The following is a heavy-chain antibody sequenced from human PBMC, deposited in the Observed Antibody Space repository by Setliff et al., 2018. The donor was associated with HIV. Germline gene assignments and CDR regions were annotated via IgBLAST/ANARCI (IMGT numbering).Heavy chain of an antibody. CDR2: VTWNGVTA. D-gene: IGHD3-10*01. CDR1: GFIFNDHV. Sequence: PGGSLRLSCAASGFIFNDHVMHWVRQVPGKGLEWVSLVTWNGVTAYYADSVKGRFTASRDNSKNSLHLQMNSLRSDDTALYYCARGPTGSGSAYLDFWGQGMPVTVSS. V-gene: IGHV3-43D*03. CDR3: ARGPTGSGSAYLDF. J-gene: IGHJ4*02.